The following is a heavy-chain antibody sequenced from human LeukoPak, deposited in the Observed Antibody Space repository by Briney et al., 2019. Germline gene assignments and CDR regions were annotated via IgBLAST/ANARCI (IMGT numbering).Heavy chain of an antibody. D-gene: IGHD3-10*01. Sequence: SETLSLTCTVSGGSISNSSSYWGWIRQPPGKGLEWIGSIHYTGSTNYNPSLKSRVTISVETSKNQFSLKLKSVTAADTAVYYCARGGYYGSGNDFRFDPWGQGTLVTVSS. V-gene: IGHV4-39*07. J-gene: IGHJ5*02. CDR1: GGSISNSSSY. CDR2: IHYTGST. CDR3: ARGGYYGSGNDFRFDP.